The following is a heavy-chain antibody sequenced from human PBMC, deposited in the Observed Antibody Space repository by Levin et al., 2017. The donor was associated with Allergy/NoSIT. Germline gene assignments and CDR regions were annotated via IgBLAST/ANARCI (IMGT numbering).Heavy chain of an antibody. D-gene: IGHD6-19*01. CDR2: IYSGGST. CDR3: ARDLAGTGLDY. Sequence: GGSLRLSCAASGFTVSSNYMSWVRQAPGKGLEWVSVIYSGGSTYYADSVKGRFTISRDNSKNTLYLQMNSLRAEDTAVYYCARDLAGTGLDYWGQGTLVTVSS. J-gene: IGHJ4*02. CDR1: GFTVSSNY. V-gene: IGHV3-66*01.